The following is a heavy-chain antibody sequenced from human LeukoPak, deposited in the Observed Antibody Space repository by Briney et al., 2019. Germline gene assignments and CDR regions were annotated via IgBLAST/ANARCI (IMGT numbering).Heavy chain of an antibody. CDR3: ARDPTYSSSLVYWFDP. CDR2: ISSSSSYI. V-gene: IGHV3-21*01. CDR1: GFTFSSYS. J-gene: IGHJ5*02. Sequence: GGSLRLSCAASGFTFSSYSMNWVRQAPGKGLEWVSSISSSSSYIYYADSVKGRFTIPRDNAKNSLYLQMNSLRAEDTAVYYCARDPTYSSSLVYWFDPWGQGTLVTVSS. D-gene: IGHD6-6*01.